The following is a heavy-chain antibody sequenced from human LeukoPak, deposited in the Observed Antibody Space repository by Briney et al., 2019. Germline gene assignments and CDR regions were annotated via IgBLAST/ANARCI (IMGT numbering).Heavy chain of an antibody. CDR2: IYYSGST. Sequence: SETLSLTCTVSGGSISSYYWSWIRQPPEKGLEWIGYIYYSGSTNYNPSLKSRVTISVDTSKNQFSLKLSSVTAADTAVYYCARYVVVTAYFDYWGQGTLVTVSS. CDR3: ARYVVVTAYFDY. J-gene: IGHJ4*02. D-gene: IGHD2-21*02. V-gene: IGHV4-59*01. CDR1: GGSISSYY.